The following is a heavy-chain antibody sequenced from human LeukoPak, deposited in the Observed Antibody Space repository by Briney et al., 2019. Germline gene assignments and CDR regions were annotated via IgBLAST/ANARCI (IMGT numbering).Heavy chain of an antibody. Sequence: PGRSLRLSCAASGLTFSSYGMHWVRQAPGKGLEWVAVISYDGSNKYYADSVKGRFTIPGDNSKNTLYLQMNSLRAEDAAVYYCAKGAELLWFGETSPFDPWGQGALVTVSS. CDR2: ISYDGSNK. CDR1: GLTFSSYG. CDR3: AKGAELLWFGETSPFDP. J-gene: IGHJ5*02. V-gene: IGHV3-30*18. D-gene: IGHD3-10*01.